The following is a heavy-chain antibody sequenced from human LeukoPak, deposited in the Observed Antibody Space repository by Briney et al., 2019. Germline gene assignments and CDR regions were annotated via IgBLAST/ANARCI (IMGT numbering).Heavy chain of an antibody. CDR3: ARDWVGTAHDAFDI. CDR1: GFTFRSCW. V-gene: IGHV3-74*01. Sequence: PRGSLRLSCAASGFTFRSCWMHWVRQAPGKGLVWVSRISNDGSSTTYADSVKGRFTISRDNAKNTLYLQMNSLRAEDTAVYYCARDWVGTAHDAFDIWGQGTMVTVSS. D-gene: IGHD1-14*01. CDR2: ISNDGSST. J-gene: IGHJ3*02.